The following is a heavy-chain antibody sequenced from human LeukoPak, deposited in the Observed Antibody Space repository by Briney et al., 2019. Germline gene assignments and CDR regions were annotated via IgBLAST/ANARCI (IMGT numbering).Heavy chain of an antibody. CDR2: TNHSGST. CDR3: ARGIRDIVVVPAANPFDY. J-gene: IGHJ4*02. D-gene: IGHD2-2*01. CDR1: GGSFSGYY. V-gene: IGHV4-34*01. Sequence: PSETLSLTCAVYGGSFSGYYWSWIRQPPGKGLEWIGETNHSGSTNYNPSLKSRVTISVDTSKNQFSLKLSSVTAADTAVYYCARGIRDIVVVPAANPFDYWGQGTLVTVSS.